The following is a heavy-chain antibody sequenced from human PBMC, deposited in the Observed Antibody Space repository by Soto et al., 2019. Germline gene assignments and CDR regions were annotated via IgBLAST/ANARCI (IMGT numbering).Heavy chain of an antibody. CDR1: GFTFSSYS. J-gene: IGHJ4*02. Sequence: GGSLRLSCAASGFTFSSYSMNWVRQAPGKGLEWVSSISSSSSYIYYADSVKGRFTISRDNAKNSLYLQMNSLRAEDTAVYYCARDSVLWFGDSNDYWGQGTLVTVSS. CDR3: ARDSVLWFGDSNDY. V-gene: IGHV3-21*01. D-gene: IGHD3-10*01. CDR2: ISSSSSYI.